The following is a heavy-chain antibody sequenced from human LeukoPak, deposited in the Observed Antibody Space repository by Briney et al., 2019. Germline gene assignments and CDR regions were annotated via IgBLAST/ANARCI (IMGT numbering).Heavy chain of an antibody. CDR3: ARVFDSGSQAYFYYMDV. V-gene: IGHV4-61*02. D-gene: IGHD3-10*01. CDR1: GGSISSGSYY. CDR2: IYTSGST. Sequence: EASETLSLTCTVSGGSISSGSYYWSWIRQPAGKGLEWIGRIYTSGSTNYNPSLKSRVTISVDTSKNQFSLKVSSVTAADTAVYYCARVFDSGSQAYFYYMDVWGKGTTVTISS. J-gene: IGHJ6*03.